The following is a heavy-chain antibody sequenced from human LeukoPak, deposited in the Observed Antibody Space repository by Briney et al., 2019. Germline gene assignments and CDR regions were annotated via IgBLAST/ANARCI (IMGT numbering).Heavy chain of an antibody. D-gene: IGHD6-13*01. Sequence: PSQTLSLTCTVSGGSISSSSYYWGWIRQPPGKGLEWIGSIYYSGSTYYNPSLKSRVTISVDTSKNQFSLKLSSVTAADTAVYYCARSPHGRVAAADYGDWGQGTLVTVSS. CDR1: GGSISSSSYY. J-gene: IGHJ4*02. CDR3: ARSPHGRVAAADYGD. V-gene: IGHV4-39*01. CDR2: IYYSGST.